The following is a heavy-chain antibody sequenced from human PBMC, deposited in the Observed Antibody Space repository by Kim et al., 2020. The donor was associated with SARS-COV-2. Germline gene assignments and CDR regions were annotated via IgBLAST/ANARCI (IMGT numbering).Heavy chain of an antibody. V-gene: IGHV4-59*01. Sequence: SETLSLTCTVSGGSISSYYWSWIRQPPGKGLEWIGYIYYSGSTNYNPSLKSRVTISVDTSKNQFSLKLSSVTAADTAVYYCARENAWAHFPGIAPAVWFDPWGQGTLVTVSS. CDR3: ARENAWAHFPGIAPAVWFDP. J-gene: IGHJ5*02. CDR2: IYYSGST. CDR1: GGSISSYY. D-gene: IGHD6-13*01.